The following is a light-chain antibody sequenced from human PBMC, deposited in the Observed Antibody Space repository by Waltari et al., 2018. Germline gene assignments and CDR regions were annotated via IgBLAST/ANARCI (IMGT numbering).Light chain of an antibody. CDR1: QSLSIY. J-gene: IGKJ1*01. V-gene: IGKV3-20*01. CDR3: QHYVSLPVT. Sequence: EIVLTQSPGTLSLSPGERATLSCRASQSLSIYLAWYQQKPGRAPRLLIYHASSTSTGVPDRFSGSGSVTDFSLTISRLEPEDFAVYYCQHYVSLPVTFGQGTKVEIK. CDR2: HAS.